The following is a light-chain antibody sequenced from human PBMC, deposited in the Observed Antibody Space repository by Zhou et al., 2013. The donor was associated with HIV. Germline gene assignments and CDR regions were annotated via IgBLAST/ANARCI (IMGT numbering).Light chain of an antibody. J-gene: IGKJ4*01. Sequence: IVMTQSPLSLTVTPGEPASISCRSSQSLLHNNGYNYLDWYLQKPGQSPQLLMYLGSSRASGVPDRFSGSGSGTDFTLKISRVEAEDVGLYYCVQALQTPLTFGGGTRVEIK. CDR2: LGS. CDR1: QSLLHNNGYNY. CDR3: VQALQTPLT. V-gene: IGKV2-28*01.